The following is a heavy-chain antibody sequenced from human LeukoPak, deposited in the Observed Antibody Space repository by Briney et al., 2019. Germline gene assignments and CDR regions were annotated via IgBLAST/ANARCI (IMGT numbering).Heavy chain of an antibody. CDR1: GYTFTGYY. V-gene: IGHV1-2*02. Sequence: ASVKVSCKASGYTFTGYYMHWVRQAPGQGLEWMGWINPNSGGTNYAQKFQGRVTMTRDTSISTAYMELSRLRSDDTAVYYCAIGSGSYFPYYYYYMDVWGKGTPVTVSS. CDR2: INPNSGGT. CDR3: AIGSGSYFPYYYYYMDV. J-gene: IGHJ6*03. D-gene: IGHD3-10*01.